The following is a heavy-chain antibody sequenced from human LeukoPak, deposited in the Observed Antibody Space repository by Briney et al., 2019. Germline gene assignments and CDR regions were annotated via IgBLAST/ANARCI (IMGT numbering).Heavy chain of an antibody. Sequence: PSETLSLTCTVSGGSISSSSYYWGWIRQPPGKGLEWIGSIYYSGSTYYNPSLKSRVTISVDTSKNQFSLKLSSVTAADTAVYYCASYSSSRSFDYWGQGTLVTVSS. CDR1: GGSISSSSYY. V-gene: IGHV4-39*01. CDR3: ASYSSSRSFDY. D-gene: IGHD6-6*01. CDR2: IYYSGST. J-gene: IGHJ4*02.